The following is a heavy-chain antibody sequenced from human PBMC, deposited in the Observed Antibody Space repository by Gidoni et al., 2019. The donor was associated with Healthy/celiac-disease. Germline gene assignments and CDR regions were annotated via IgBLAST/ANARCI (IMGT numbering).Heavy chain of an antibody. V-gene: IGHV3-23*01. Sequence: EVQWLESGGGLVQPGGSLRLSCAASGFTFSRDAMSWVRQAPGKGREWVSAMSGSGGSTYYADSVKGRVTISRDNSKNTLYLQMNSLRAEDTAVYYCAKDASGSYWYYGMDVWGQGTTVTVSS. CDR1: GFTFSRDA. CDR3: AKDASGSYWYYGMDV. J-gene: IGHJ6*02. CDR2: MSGSGGST. D-gene: IGHD1-26*01.